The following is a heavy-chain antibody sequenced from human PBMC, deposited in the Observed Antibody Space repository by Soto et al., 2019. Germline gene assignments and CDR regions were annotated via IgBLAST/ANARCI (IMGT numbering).Heavy chain of an antibody. V-gene: IGHV3-74*01. Sequence: EVQLVESGGGLVQPGGSLRLSCTASGFTFSGFWMHWVRQAPGKGLVWVSRINGDGSVTNYADSVKGRFTISRDTAKNTLYLQMNSLRVEDTAVYYCVRVKETRGWGAFDYWGQGTLVTVSS. CDR2: INGDGSVT. CDR3: VRVKETRGWGAFDY. CDR1: GFTFSGFW. J-gene: IGHJ4*02. D-gene: IGHD6-19*01.